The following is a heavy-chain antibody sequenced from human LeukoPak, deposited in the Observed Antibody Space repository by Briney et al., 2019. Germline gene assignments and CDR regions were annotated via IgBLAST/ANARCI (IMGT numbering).Heavy chain of an antibody. CDR3: ARDRYDILTGYTKVYGMDV. Sequence: GGSLRLSCAASGFTFSSHAMHWVRQAPGKGLEWVAVISYDGSNKNYADSVKGRFTISRDNSKNTLYLQMNSLRAEDTAVYYCARDRYDILTGYTKVYGMDVWGQGTTVTVSS. CDR1: GFTFSSHA. V-gene: IGHV3-30-3*01. J-gene: IGHJ6*02. CDR2: ISYDGSNK. D-gene: IGHD3-9*01.